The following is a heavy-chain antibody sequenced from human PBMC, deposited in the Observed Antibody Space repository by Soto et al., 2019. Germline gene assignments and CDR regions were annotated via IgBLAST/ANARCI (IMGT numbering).Heavy chain of an antibody. J-gene: IGHJ4*02. CDR1: GDSISNYY. D-gene: IGHD3-9*01. V-gene: IGHV4-59*08. CDR2: IYYSGST. Sequence: QVQLQESGPGLVKPSETLSLTCTVSGDSISNYYWSWLRQPPGKGLEWIGYIYYSGSTNYNPSLKSRXXRXVXXSKNQFSLTLSSVTAADTAVYYCARQANFDWFFDYWGQGTLVTVSS. CDR3: ARQANFDWFFDY.